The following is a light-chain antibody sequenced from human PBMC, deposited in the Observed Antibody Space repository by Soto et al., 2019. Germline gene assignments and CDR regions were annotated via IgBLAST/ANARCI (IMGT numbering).Light chain of an antibody. J-gene: IGKJ5*01. CDR2: DAS. V-gene: IGKV3D-15*01. CDR1: ESVSSK. CDR3: QQHNDWPT. Sequence: EIVMTQSPTTLTVSQGESATLSCRAIESVSSKLVWYQKQPGQAPRLLIHDASTRATGIQASFSGSGSGTDSILTISSVESEDFAIYYCQQHNDWPTFGQGTRLEIK.